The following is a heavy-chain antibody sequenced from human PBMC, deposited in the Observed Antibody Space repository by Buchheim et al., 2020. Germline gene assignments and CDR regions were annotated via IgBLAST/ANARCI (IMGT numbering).Heavy chain of an antibody. J-gene: IGHJ4*02. D-gene: IGHD3-10*01. CDR3: AESIRASDY. CDR1: GFTFSSYA. CDR2: ISDSGVSP. V-gene: IGHV3-23*01. Sequence: EVQLLESGGGLVQPGRSLRLSCAASGFTFSSYAMSWVRQAPGKGLEWVSSISDSGVSPSFADSVKGRFTISRDNSKNTLYLQMISLRAEDTAVYYCAESIRASDYWGQGTL.